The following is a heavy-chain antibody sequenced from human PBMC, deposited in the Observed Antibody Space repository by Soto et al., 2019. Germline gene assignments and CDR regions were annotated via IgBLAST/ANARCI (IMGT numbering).Heavy chain of an antibody. CDR3: ARGIRNYYGADV. V-gene: IGHV3-74*01. CDR1: GFTFTAYW. J-gene: IGHJ6*02. D-gene: IGHD2-21*01. Sequence: EVQVVESGGGLVQPGGSLRLSCVASGFTFTAYWMHWVRQAPGQGLVWVSRIKFDGITASYADSVNGRFTISRDNAKNTVYLPMDSLRAEDTGMHYCARGIRNYYGADVWGQGTTVTVSS. CDR2: IKFDGITA.